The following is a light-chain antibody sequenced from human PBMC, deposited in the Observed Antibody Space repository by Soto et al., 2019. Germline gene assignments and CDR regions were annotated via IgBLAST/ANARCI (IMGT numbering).Light chain of an antibody. Sequence: AVQMTQSPSSLSASVGERVTITCRASQGIRNDLGWYQQKPGKAPTLLIYAASSLQSGVPSKFSGSGSGTDFTLTISSLQPDDFATYYCQQYNGHSTWTFGQVTKVEIK. CDR2: AAS. CDR1: QGIRND. CDR3: QQYNGHSTWT. J-gene: IGKJ1*01. V-gene: IGKV1-6*01.